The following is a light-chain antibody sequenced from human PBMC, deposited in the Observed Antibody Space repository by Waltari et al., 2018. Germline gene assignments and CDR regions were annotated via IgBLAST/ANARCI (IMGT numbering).Light chain of an antibody. J-gene: IGKJ1*01. CDR2: DAA. Sequence: EIVLTQSPATLSLPPGDRATLSCRASQSVRTYLAWYQQKPGQAPRLLIYDAATRATAIPARFSGSGSGTDFTLTISSLEPEDFAVYYCQLRSKWLRTFGQGTKVEV. CDR3: QLRSKWLRT. V-gene: IGKV3-11*01. CDR1: QSVRTY.